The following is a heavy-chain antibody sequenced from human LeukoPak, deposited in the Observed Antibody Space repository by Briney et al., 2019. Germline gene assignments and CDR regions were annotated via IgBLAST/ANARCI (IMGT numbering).Heavy chain of an antibody. CDR1: GFTFSSYS. CDR2: ISSSSSYI. Sequence: GGSLRLSCAASGFTFSSYSMTWVRQAPGKGLEWVSSISSSSSYIYYADSVKGRFTISRDNAKNSLYLQMNSLRAEDTAVYYCARDRSYYDSSGYYYGWGQGTLVTVSS. CDR3: ARDRSYYDSSGYYYG. J-gene: IGHJ4*02. V-gene: IGHV3-21*01. D-gene: IGHD3-22*01.